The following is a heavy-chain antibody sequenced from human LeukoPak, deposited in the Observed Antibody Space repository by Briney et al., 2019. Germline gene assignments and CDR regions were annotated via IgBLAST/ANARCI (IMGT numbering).Heavy chain of an antibody. CDR1: GGSISNYY. CDR3: ARIGGSFPSLDS. CDR2: IYTSGST. J-gene: IGHJ5*01. Sequence: SETLSLTCTASGGSISNYYWSWIRQPAGKGLEWIGRIYTSGSTNYNPSLKSRVTMSVATSKNQFSLNLSSVTAADTAVYYCARIGGSFPSLDSWGQGTLVTVSS. D-gene: IGHD1-26*01. V-gene: IGHV4-4*07.